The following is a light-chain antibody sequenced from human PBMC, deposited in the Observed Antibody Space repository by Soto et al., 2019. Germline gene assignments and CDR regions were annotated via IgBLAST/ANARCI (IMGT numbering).Light chain of an antibody. Sequence: DIQMTQSPSSLSASVGDRVTITCRASQGIDRYLNWYQQKPGTAPKLLISGASSLRSGVPSRFSGSGSGTDFTLTINSLQPEDFATYYCQQGSRTLTFGGGTKVEIK. CDR3: QQGSRTLT. J-gene: IGKJ4*01. CDR2: GAS. CDR1: QGIDRY. V-gene: IGKV1-39*01.